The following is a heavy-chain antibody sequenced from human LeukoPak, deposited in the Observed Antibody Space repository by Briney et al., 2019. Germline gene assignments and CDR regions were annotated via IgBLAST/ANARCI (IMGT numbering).Heavy chain of an antibody. CDR3: AKDKSGGWELLRDHDAFDI. V-gene: IGHV3-23*01. CDR1: GFTFSSYA. Sequence: QPGGSLRLSCAASGFTFSSYAISWVRQAPGKGLEWVSANSGSGGSTYYADSVKGRFTISRDNSKNTLYLQMNSPRAEDTALYYCAKDKSGGWELLRDHDAFDIWGQGTMVTVSS. J-gene: IGHJ3*02. CDR2: NSGSGGST. D-gene: IGHD1-26*01.